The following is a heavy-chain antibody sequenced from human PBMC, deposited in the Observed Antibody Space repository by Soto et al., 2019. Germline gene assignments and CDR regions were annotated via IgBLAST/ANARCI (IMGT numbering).Heavy chain of an antibody. Sequence: EVQLVESGGGLVQPRGSLRLSRVASGFTFSSYSMNWVRQAPGQGLEWVSYISSSSNVIYYADSVKGRFTISRDNAKNSLYLQMNSLRDEDTAVYYCTTSVGASGYEFYWGQGTLVTVSS. D-gene: IGHD5-12*01. J-gene: IGHJ4*02. CDR3: TTSVGASGYEFY. V-gene: IGHV3-48*02. CDR1: GFTFSSYS. CDR2: ISSSSNVI.